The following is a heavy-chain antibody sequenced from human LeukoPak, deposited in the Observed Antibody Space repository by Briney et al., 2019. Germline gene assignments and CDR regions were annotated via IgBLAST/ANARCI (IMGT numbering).Heavy chain of an antibody. CDR3: ARGSGSGWPVDR. CDR2: MYAGGTT. D-gene: IGHD6-19*01. Sequence: RTGGSVRLSCAASGVIVSRTFMSWVRQAPGKGIQWVAIMYAGGTTDYSASVRGRFHISRDSSKNTLSQQINSLRAEDTAVYYCARGSGSGWPVDRWGQGALVTVSS. J-gene: IGHJ5*02. V-gene: IGHV3-53*01. CDR1: GVIVSRTF.